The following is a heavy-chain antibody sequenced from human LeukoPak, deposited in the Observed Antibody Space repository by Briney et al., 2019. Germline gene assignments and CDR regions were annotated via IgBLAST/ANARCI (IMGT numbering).Heavy chain of an antibody. Sequence: SETLSLTCTVSGGSISSGSYYWSWIRQPAGKGLEWIGRIYTSGSTNYNPSLKSRVTISVDTSKNQFSLKLSSVTAADTAVYYCARCLDYYDSSGYTPWGQGTLVTVSS. D-gene: IGHD3-22*01. CDR1: GGSISSGSYY. CDR3: ARCLDYYDSSGYTP. V-gene: IGHV4-61*02. CDR2: IYTSGST. J-gene: IGHJ5*02.